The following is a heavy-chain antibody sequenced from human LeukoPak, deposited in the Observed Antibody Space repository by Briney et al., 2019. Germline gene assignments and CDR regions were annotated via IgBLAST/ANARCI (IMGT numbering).Heavy chain of an antibody. CDR3: AKGGGWLYYFDY. D-gene: IGHD4-23*01. CDR2: ISGSDSST. V-gene: IGHV3-23*01. J-gene: IGHJ4*02. Sequence: PGGSLRLSCTASGFTFSRFTMNWVRQAPGKGLEWVSGISGSDSSTYYADSVKGRFTISRDNSKNTAYLQMNSLRAEDTAVYYCAKGGGWLYYFDYWGQGTLVTVSS. CDR1: GFTFSRFT.